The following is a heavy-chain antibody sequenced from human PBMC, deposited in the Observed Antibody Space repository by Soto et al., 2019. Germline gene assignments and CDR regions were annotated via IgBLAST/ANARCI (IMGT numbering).Heavy chain of an antibody. J-gene: IGHJ4*02. V-gene: IGHV4-34*01. D-gene: IGHD5-18*01. Sequence: QVQLQQWGAGLLKPSETLSLTCAVYGGSFSGYYWSWIRQPPGKGLEWIGEINHSGSTNYNPSLKSRVTISVDTSKNQFSLKLSSVTAADTAVYYCARGRGQLINYWGQGTLVTVSS. CDR1: GGSFSGYY. CDR3: ARGRGQLINY. CDR2: INHSGST.